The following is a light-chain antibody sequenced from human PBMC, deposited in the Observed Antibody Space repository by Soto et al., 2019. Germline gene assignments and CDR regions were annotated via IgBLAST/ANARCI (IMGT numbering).Light chain of an antibody. Sequence: EIVLTQSPATLSLSPGGRATLSCRASQSVSSYLAWYQQKPGQAPRLLIYDASNRATGIPARFSGSGSGTDFTLTISSLEPEDFAVYYCQQNGSFPWTFGQGTRLEIK. V-gene: IGKV3-11*01. CDR1: QSVSSY. CDR2: DAS. J-gene: IGKJ5*01. CDR3: QQNGSFPWT.